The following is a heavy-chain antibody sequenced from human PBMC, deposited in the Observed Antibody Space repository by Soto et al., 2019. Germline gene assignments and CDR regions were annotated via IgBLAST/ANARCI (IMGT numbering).Heavy chain of an antibody. CDR1: GFTFTTYA. CDR2: VSYDGSEQ. D-gene: IGHD3-10*01. Sequence: GGSLRLSCAASGFTFTTYAMSWVRQAPGKGLEWVAIVSYDGSEQFYADSVKDRFTISRDNSKNTLSLQMNNLRAEDTAVYYCAKGPYYYGSGSPNNWFDPWGQGTLVTVSS. V-gene: IGHV3-30*18. CDR3: AKGPYYYGSGSPNNWFDP. J-gene: IGHJ5*02.